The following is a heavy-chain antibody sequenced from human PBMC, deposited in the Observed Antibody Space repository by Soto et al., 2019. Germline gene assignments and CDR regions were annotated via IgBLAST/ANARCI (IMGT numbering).Heavy chain of an antibody. CDR3: AKDAWYSSSWSEFYYGMDV. D-gene: IGHD6-13*01. CDR2: IKYDGSEK. J-gene: IGHJ6*02. V-gene: IGHV3-7*03. Sequence: GGSLRLSCAASGFTFTNYWMTWVRQAPGKGLEWVANIKYDGSEKYYVDSVKGRFTISRDNAKNSFYLRMNTLRAEDTAVYYCAKDAWYSSSWSEFYYGMDVWGQETTVTVSS. CDR1: GFTFTNYW.